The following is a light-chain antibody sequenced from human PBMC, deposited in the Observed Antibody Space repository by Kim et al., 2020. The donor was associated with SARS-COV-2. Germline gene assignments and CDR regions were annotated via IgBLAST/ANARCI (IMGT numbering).Light chain of an antibody. CDR3: QQYDNLPPLVT. V-gene: IGKV1-33*01. CDR1: QDISNY. Sequence: DIQMTQSPSSLSASVGDRVTITCQASQDISNYLNWYQQKPGKPPKLLIYDASNLETGVPSRFSGSGSGTDFTFTISSLQPEDIATYYCQQYDNLPPLVTFGQGTKLEI. J-gene: IGKJ2*01. CDR2: DAS.